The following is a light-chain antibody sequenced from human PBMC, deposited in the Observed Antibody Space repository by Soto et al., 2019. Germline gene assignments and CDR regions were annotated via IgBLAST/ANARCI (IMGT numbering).Light chain of an antibody. CDR1: SSDVGSYNL. CDR3: CSYAGSSTYV. V-gene: IGLV2-23*01. Sequence: SALTQPASVSGSPGQSITISCTGTSSDVGSYNLVSWYQLHPGKAPKLMIYEGSKRPSGVSNRFSGSKSGNTASLTISGLRAEDEADYYCCSYAGSSTYVFGTGTKVTVL. J-gene: IGLJ1*01. CDR2: EGS.